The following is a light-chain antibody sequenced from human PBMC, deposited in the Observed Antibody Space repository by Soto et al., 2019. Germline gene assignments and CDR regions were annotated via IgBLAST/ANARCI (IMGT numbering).Light chain of an antibody. CDR2: GAS. V-gene: IGKV3D-15*01. CDR3: QHYNNWPPWA. CDR1: QSVRSN. J-gene: IGKJ1*01. Sequence: EIVMTQSPATLSVSPGERATLSCRASQSVRSNLAWYQQKPGQAPRLLIYGASTRATGIPARFSGSGSGTEFILTISSLQSEDFAVYYCQHYNNWPPWAFGQGPKVDI.